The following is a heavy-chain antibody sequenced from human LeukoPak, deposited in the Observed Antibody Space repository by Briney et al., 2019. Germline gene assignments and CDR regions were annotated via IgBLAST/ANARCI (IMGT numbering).Heavy chain of an antibody. CDR3: ARDLLPLESDSSMWNV. J-gene: IGHJ3*01. D-gene: IGHD3-22*01. Sequence: GGSLRLSCAASGFTFSSDSMNWVRQAPGKGLELVSSISSSSSYIYYADSVEGRFTISRDNAKNSLYLQMNSLRAEDTAVYYCARDLLPLESDSSMWNVWGQGTMVTVSS. CDR1: GFTFSSDS. CDR2: ISSSSSYI. V-gene: IGHV3-21*01.